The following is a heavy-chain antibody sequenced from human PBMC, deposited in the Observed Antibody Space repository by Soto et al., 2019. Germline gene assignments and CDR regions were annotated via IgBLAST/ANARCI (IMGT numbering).Heavy chain of an antibody. V-gene: IGHV1-2*02. J-gene: IGHJ4*02. CDR1: GYTFAGYY. D-gene: IGHD6-19*01. CDR2: INPNSGGT. CDR3: ARDSSGWYYFDY. Sequence: ASVKVSCKASGYTFAGYYMHWVRQAPGQGLEWMGWINPNSGGTNYAQKFQGRVTMTRDTSVSTAYMELSRLRSDDTAVYYCARDSSGWYYFDYWGQGTLVTVSS.